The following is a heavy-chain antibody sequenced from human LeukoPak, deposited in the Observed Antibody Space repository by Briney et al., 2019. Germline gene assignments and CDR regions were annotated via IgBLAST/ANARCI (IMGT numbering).Heavy chain of an antibody. Sequence: ASVKVSCKASGYTFTGYYMHWVRQAPGQGLKWMGWINTNTGNPKYAQGFTGWFVFSLDTSVSTAYLQISSLKAEDPAVYYCARNNAGGEGRFSYWGQGTLVTVSS. CDR3: ARNNAGGEGRFSY. CDR1: GYTFTGYY. CDR2: INTNTGNP. V-gene: IGHV7-4-1*02. D-gene: IGHD3-10*01. J-gene: IGHJ4*02.